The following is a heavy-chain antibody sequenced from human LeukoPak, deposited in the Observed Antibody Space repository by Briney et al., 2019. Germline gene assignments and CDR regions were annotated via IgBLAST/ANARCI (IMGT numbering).Heavy chain of an antibody. CDR1: GFTFSSYW. Sequence: GGSLILSCAGSGFTFSSYWMTWVRQAPGKGLEWVANIKQDGSEKNYVDSVKGRFTISRDNAKNSLYLEMNSLRAEDTAVYHCARNIAALESWGQGTLVTVS. CDR2: IKQDGSEK. CDR3: ARNIAALES. D-gene: IGHD6-13*01. J-gene: IGHJ4*02. V-gene: IGHV3-7*04.